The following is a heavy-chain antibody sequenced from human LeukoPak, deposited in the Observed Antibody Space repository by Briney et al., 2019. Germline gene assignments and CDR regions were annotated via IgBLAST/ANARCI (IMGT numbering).Heavy chain of an antibody. D-gene: IGHD1-1*01. CDR1: GFTFSDYY. V-gene: IGHV3-23*01. CDR3: ARGGSPVHYYYMDV. CDR2: ISGSGGST. Sequence: GGSLRLSCAASGFTFSDYYMSWVRQAPGKGLEWVSAISGSGGSTYYADSVKGRFTISRDNSKNTLYLQMNSLRAEDTAVYYCARGGSPVHYYYMDVWGKGTTVTISS. J-gene: IGHJ6*03.